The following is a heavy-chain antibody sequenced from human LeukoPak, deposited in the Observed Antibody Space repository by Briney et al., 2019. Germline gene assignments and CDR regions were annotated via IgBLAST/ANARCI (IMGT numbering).Heavy chain of an antibody. J-gene: IGHJ4*02. CDR3: ARDRAMDDY. V-gene: IGHV3-7*01. Sequence: GGSLRLSCAASGFTFSSYEMNWVRQAPGKGLEWVANIRQDGSEKNYVDSVKGRFAISRDNAKNSLYLQMNSLRAEDTAVYYCARDRAMDDYWGQGTLVTVSS. CDR1: GFTFSSYE. CDR2: IRQDGSEK. D-gene: IGHD5-18*01.